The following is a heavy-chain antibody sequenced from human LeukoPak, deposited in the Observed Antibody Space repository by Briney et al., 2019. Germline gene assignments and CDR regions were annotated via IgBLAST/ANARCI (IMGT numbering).Heavy chain of an antibody. J-gene: IGHJ4*02. Sequence: PSETLSLTCTVSGGFVSRESWTWIRQFPDKRLEWIGYISHSGASDYKPSLESRVTISVDTSKNQFSLKLSSVTAADTAVYYCARDQYSTGSQGGFDYWGQGTLVTVSS. CDR2: ISHSGAS. V-gene: IGHV4-59*02. D-gene: IGHD6-13*01. CDR3: ARDQYSTGSQGGFDY. CDR1: GGFVSRES.